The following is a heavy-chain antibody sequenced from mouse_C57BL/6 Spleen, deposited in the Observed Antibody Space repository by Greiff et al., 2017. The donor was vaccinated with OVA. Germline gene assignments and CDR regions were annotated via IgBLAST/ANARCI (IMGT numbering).Heavy chain of an antibody. D-gene: IGHD2-4*01. J-gene: IGHJ3*01. Sequence: VQLQQSGAELVRPGASVKLSCKASGYTFTDYYINWVKQRPGQGLEWIARIYPGSGNTYYNEKFKGKATLTAEKSSSTAYMQLSSLTSEDSAVYFCASDDYDGFAYWGQGTLVTVSA. CDR1: GYTFTDYY. CDR3: ASDDYDGFAY. CDR2: IYPGSGNT. V-gene: IGHV1-76*01.